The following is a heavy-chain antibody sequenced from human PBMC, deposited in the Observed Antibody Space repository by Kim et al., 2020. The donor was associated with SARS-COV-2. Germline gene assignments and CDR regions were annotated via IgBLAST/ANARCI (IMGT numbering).Heavy chain of an antibody. Sequence: SETLSLTCTVSGGSISSGGYYWSWIRQHPGKGLEWIGYIYYSGSTYYNPSLKSRVTISVDTSKNQFSLKLSSVTAADTAVYYCAREGNYDNSNWFDPWGQGTLVTVSS. V-gene: IGHV4-31*03. CDR1: GGSISSGGYY. J-gene: IGHJ5*02. D-gene: IGHD3-22*01. CDR3: AREGNYDNSNWFDP. CDR2: IYYSGST.